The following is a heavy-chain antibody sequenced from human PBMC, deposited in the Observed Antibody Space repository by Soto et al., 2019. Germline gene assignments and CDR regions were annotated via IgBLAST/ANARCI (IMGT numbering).Heavy chain of an antibody. J-gene: IGHJ4*02. D-gene: IGHD6-19*01. Sequence: SETLSLTCTVSGGSISSGDYYWSWIRQPPGKGLEWIGYIYYSGSTYYNPSLKSRVTISVDTSNNQFSLKLSSVTAADTAVYYCARFGSGWTGDYWGQGTLVTVSS. CDR1: GGSISSGDYY. CDR3: ARFGSGWTGDY. V-gene: IGHV4-30-4*01. CDR2: IYYSGST.